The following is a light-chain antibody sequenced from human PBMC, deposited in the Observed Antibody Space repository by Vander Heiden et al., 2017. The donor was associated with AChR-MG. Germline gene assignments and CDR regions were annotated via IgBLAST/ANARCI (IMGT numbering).Light chain of an antibody. V-gene: IGKV1-39*01. J-gene: IGKJ1*01. Sequence: DIQMTQSPSSLSASVGDRVTITCRASQSISTYLSWYQQKPGKAPELLIYAAFNLQSGVPSRFTGSGLGTDFTLTISRLQPEDFATYYCQQSDSKAWTFGQRTKVEIK. CDR2: AAF. CDR1: QSISTY. CDR3: QQSDSKAWT.